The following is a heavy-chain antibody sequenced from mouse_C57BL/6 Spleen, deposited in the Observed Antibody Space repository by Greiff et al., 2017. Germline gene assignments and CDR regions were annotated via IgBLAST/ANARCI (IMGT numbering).Heavy chain of an antibody. Sequence: EVQGVESGGGLVKPGGSLKLSCAASGFTFSSYAMSWVRQTPEKRLEWVATISDGGSYTSYPDNVKGRFTISRDNAKNNLYLQMSHLKSEDTAMYYCARDGSDYYGSSYGGYYFDYWGQGTTLTVSS. CDR2: ISDGGSYT. D-gene: IGHD1-1*01. CDR3: ARDGSDYYGSSYGGYYFDY. V-gene: IGHV5-4*01. J-gene: IGHJ2*01. CDR1: GFTFSSYA.